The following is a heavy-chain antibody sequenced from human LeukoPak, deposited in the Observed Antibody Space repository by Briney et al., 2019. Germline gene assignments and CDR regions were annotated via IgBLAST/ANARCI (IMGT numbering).Heavy chain of an antibody. Sequence: SVKVSCKASGGTFSSYAISWVRQAPGQGLEWMGGIIPIFGTANYAQKFQGRVTITADESTSTVYMELSSLRSEDTAVYYCARDSPGDDFWSGYSVLWFLGMDVWGQGTTVTVSS. V-gene: IGHV1-69*13. D-gene: IGHD3-3*01. J-gene: IGHJ6*02. CDR3: ARDSPGDDFWSGYSVLWFLGMDV. CDR2: IIPIFGTA. CDR1: GGTFSSYA.